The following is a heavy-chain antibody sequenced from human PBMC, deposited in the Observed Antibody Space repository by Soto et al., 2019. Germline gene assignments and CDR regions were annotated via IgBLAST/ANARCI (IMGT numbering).Heavy chain of an antibody. J-gene: IGHJ4*02. CDR1: GFTFRSYW. CDR2: INSDGSST. D-gene: IGHD3-22*01. V-gene: IGHV3-74*01. Sequence: PGGSLRLSCAASGFTFRSYWMQWVRQAPGKGLVWVSWINSDGSSTRYADSVKGRFTISRDNSKNTLYLQMNSLRAEDTAVYYCARDYYKYYDSSGYYRSPAYWGQGTLVTVSS. CDR3: ARDYYKYYDSSGYYRSPAY.